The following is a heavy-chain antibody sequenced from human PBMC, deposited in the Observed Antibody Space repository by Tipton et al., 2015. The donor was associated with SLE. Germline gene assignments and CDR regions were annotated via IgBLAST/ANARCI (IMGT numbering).Heavy chain of an antibody. V-gene: IGHV4-39*07. D-gene: IGHD3-22*01. CDR2: IYYSGST. CDR3: ARYYYDSTGDCLFDY. J-gene: IGHJ4*02. CDR1: GGSISRSSYY. Sequence: TLSLTCTVSGGSISRSSYYWGWIRQPPGKGLEWIGSIYYSGSTYYNPSLKSRVVISVDTSENEVSLKLTSVTGADTALYYCARYYYDSTGDCLFDYWGQGTLVTVSS.